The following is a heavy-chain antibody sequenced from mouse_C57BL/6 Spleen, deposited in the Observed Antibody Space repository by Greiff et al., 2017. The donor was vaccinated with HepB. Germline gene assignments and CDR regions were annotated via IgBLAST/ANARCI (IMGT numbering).Heavy chain of an antibody. J-gene: IGHJ4*01. Sequence: QVQLQQSGAELVKPGASVKISCKASGYAFSSYWMNWVKQRPGKGLEWIGQIYPGDGDTNYNGKFKGKATLTADKSSSTAYMQLSSLTSEDSAVYFCARGGDVRVYYYAMDYWGQGTSVTVSS. CDR3: ARGGDVRVYYYAMDY. D-gene: IGHD3-3*01. CDR2: IYPGDGDT. V-gene: IGHV1-80*01. CDR1: GYAFSSYW.